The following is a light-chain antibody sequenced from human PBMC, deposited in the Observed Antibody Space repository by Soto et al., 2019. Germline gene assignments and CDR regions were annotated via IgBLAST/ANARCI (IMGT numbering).Light chain of an antibody. J-gene: IGKJ1*01. CDR2: DAS. Sequence: EIVLTQSPATLSLSPGERATLSCRASQSVSSYLAWYQQKPGQAPRLLIHDASNRAAGIPDRFSGSGSGTDFTLTISRLEPEDFAVYYCQQHDNFPLTFGQGTKVDIK. CDR1: QSVSSY. CDR3: QQHDNFPLT. V-gene: IGKV3-11*01.